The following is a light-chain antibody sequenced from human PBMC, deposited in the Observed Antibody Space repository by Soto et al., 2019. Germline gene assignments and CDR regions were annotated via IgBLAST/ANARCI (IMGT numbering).Light chain of an antibody. J-gene: IGLJ1*01. Sequence: QSVLTQPASVSGSPGQSITISCTGTSSDIGGYYYVSWYQHHPGKAPKLLIYQLTNRPSRVSNRFSGSKSGNTASLTISGLQADDEADYYCTSYSSSDIFYVFGTGTKVTVL. V-gene: IGLV2-14*01. CDR3: TSYSSSDIFYV. CDR1: SSDIGGYYY. CDR2: QLT.